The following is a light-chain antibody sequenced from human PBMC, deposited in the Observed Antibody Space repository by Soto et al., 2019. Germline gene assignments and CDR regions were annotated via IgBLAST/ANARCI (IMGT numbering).Light chain of an antibody. CDR2: DVN. J-gene: IGLJ1*01. V-gene: IGLV2-11*01. CDR1: NNDLGAYSS. CDR3: CSYATNSYV. Sequence: QSVLTQPRSVSGSPGQSVTISCTGTNNDLGAYSSVSWHQQHPGRAPQLMIYDVNKRPSGVPDRFSGSKSGNTASLTISGLQAEDEADYYRCSYATNSYVFGTGTKLTVL.